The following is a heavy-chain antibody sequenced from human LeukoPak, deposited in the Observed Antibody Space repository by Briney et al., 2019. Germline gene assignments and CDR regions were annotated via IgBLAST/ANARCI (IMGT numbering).Heavy chain of an antibody. J-gene: IGHJ4*02. Sequence: PGRSLRLSCTVSGISFCDYAMTGARQAPGKGLEWVGFIRSKVYGGTTEYAASVKGRFTISRDDSKSIAYLQMNSLKTEDTAVSYWSGQIRSTTVDLYYWGQGTLVTVSS. V-gene: IGHV3-49*04. D-gene: IGHD5/OR15-5a*01. CDR1: GISFCDYA. CDR2: IRSKVYGGTT. CDR3: SGQIRSTTVDLYY.